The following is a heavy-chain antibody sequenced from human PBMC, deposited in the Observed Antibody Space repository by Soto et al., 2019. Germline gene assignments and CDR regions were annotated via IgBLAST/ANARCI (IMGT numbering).Heavy chain of an antibody. CDR2: IIPIFGTA. CDR3: ARVYYDFWSGYSKGRYYYYYYGMDV. V-gene: IGHV1-69*13. J-gene: IGHJ6*02. Sequence: ASVKVSCKASGGTFSSYAISWVRQAPGQGLEWMGGIIPIFGTANYAQKFQGRVTITADESTSTAYMELSSLRSEDTAVYYCARVYYDFWSGYSKGRYYYYYYGMDVWGQGTTVTVSS. D-gene: IGHD3-3*01. CDR1: GGTFSSYA.